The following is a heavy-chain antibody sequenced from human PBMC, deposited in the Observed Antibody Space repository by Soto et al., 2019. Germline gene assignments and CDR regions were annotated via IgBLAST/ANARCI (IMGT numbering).Heavy chain of an antibody. D-gene: IGHD3-10*01. CDR3: ARGRERRNYGYYYYGMDV. J-gene: IGHJ6*02. CDR2: INHSGST. V-gene: IGHV4-34*01. Sequence: SETLSLTCAVYGGSFSGYYWSWIRQPPGKGLEWIGEINHSGSTNYNPSLKSRVTISVDTSKNQFSLKLSSVTAADTAVYYCARGRERRNYGYYYYGMDVWGQGTTVTVS. CDR1: GGSFSGYY.